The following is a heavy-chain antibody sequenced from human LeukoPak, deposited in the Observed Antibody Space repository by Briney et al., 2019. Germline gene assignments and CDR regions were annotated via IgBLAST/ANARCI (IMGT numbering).Heavy chain of an antibody. CDR3: ASLAVAGLSEGY. V-gene: IGHV4-39*01. CDR1: GGSISSDSYY. D-gene: IGHD6-19*01. CDR2: IYYSGST. J-gene: IGHJ4*02. Sequence: SETLSLTCTVSGGSISSDSYYWAWIRQPPGKGLEWIASIYYSGSTYYNPSLKSRVTISVDTSRNQFSLKLSSVTAADTAVYYCASLAVAGLSEGYWGQGTLVTVSS.